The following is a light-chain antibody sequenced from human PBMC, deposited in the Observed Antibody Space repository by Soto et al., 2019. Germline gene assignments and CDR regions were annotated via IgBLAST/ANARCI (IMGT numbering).Light chain of an antibody. V-gene: IGLV4-69*01. CDR3: QTWGTGIHVV. Sequence: QLVLTQSPSASASLGASVKLTCTLSSGHSSYDIAWHQQRPEKGPRYLMKLNSDGSHTKGDGIPNRFSGSSSGAERYLTISSLQSEDEADYYCQTWGTGIHVVFGGGTKVTVL. CDR1: SGHSSYD. CDR2: LNSDGSH. J-gene: IGLJ2*01.